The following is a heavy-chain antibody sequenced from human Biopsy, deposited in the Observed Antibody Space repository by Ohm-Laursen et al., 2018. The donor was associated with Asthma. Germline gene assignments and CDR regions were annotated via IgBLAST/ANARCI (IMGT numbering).Heavy chain of an antibody. J-gene: IGHJ6*02. D-gene: IGHD3-10*01. CDR1: GYTFNSAG. CDR2: ISVYNGNT. CDR3: ARAVDYSHYYGIDV. Sequence: ASVTVSCKTSGYTFNSAGITWVRQAPGQGLEWMGWISVYNGNTKVAQKLQDRVTMITDTSTSTAYMELRSLRSDDTAVYFCARAVDYSHYYGIDVWGQATTVIVS. V-gene: IGHV1-18*01.